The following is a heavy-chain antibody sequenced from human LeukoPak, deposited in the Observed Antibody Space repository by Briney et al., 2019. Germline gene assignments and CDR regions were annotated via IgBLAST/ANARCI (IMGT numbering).Heavy chain of an antibody. CDR2: IYYSGST. Sequence: PSETLSLTCTVSGGSISSYYWSWIRQPPGKGLEWIGYIYYSGSTNYNPSLKSRVTISVDTSKNQFSLNLSSVTAADTAVYYCARDYGSGWYGWGQGTLVTVSS. V-gene: IGHV4-59*01. CDR1: GGSISSYY. J-gene: IGHJ4*02. D-gene: IGHD6-19*01. CDR3: ARDYGSGWYG.